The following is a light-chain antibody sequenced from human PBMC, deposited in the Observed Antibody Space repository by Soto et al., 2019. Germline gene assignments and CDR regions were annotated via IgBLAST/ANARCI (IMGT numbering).Light chain of an antibody. Sequence: EIVLTQSPGTLSLSPGERATLSCRASQSVFGNYLAWYQQKPGQPPRLLFYGASTRAAGSPDRFSGSGSGTDFTLTISRLEPEDFAYYYYQIYNSSPWTFGQGTRVEVK. J-gene: IGKJ1*01. CDR1: QSVFGNY. CDR3: QIYNSSPWT. V-gene: IGKV3-20*01. CDR2: GAS.